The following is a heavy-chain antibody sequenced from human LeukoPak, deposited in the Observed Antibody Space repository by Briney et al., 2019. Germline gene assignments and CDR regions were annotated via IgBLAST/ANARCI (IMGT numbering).Heavy chain of an antibody. CDR1: GGSFSGYY. CDR2: INHSGST. Sequence: SETLSLTCAVYGGSFSGYYWSWIRQPPGKGLEWIGEINHSGSTNYNPSLKSRVTMSVDTSKNQFSLKLSSVTAADTAVYYCARDLTGADDYWGQGTLVTVSS. CDR3: ARDLTGADDY. D-gene: IGHD1-26*01. J-gene: IGHJ4*02. V-gene: IGHV4-34*01.